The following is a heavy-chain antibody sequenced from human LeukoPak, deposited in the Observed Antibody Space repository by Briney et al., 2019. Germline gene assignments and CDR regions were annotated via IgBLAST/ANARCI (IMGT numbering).Heavy chain of an antibody. CDR2: ISGSGGST. Sequence: GGSLRLSCAASGFTFSSYAMSWVRQAPGKGLEWVSGISGSGGSTYYADSVKGRFTISRDNSKNTLYLQMNSLRAEDTAVYYCAKARGYDILTGSYKHFDYWGQGTLVTVSA. CDR3: AKARGYDILTGSYKHFDY. V-gene: IGHV3-23*01. J-gene: IGHJ4*02. CDR1: GFTFSSYA. D-gene: IGHD3-9*01.